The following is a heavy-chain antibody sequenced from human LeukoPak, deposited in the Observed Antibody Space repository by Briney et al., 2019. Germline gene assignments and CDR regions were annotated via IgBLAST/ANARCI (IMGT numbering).Heavy chain of an antibody. CDR3: ARDSKYYSGGSCYADWFDP. CDR1: GYTFSSYG. V-gene: IGHV1-18*01. CDR2: ISAYNGNT. D-gene: IGHD2-15*01. J-gene: IGHJ5*02. Sequence: GASVKVSCKASGYTFSSYGISWVRQAAGQGLEWLGWISAYNGNTNYAQKLQGRVTMTTDTSTSTAYMELRSLRSDDTAVYYCARDSKYYSGGSCYADWFDPWGQGTLVTVSS.